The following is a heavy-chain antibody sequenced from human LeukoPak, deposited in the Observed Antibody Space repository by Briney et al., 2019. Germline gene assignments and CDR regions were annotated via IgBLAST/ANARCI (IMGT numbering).Heavy chain of an antibody. CDR2: INHSGST. CDR1: GGSISSGDYY. Sequence: SETLSLTCTVSGGSISSGDYYWSWIRQPPGKGLEWIGEINHSGSTNYNPSLKSRVTISVDTSKNRFSLKLSSVTAADTAVYYCARDVAAMAPGGYWGQGTLVTVSS. V-gene: IGHV4-39*07. CDR3: ARDVAAMAPGGY. D-gene: IGHD5-18*01. J-gene: IGHJ4*02.